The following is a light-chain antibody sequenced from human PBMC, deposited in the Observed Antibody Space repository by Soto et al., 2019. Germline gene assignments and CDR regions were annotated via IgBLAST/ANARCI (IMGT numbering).Light chain of an antibody. CDR3: CSYAAGQTLV. J-gene: IGLJ2*01. Sequence: QSALTQPRSVSGSPGQSVTISCSGTSSDVGGYEYVSWYQQHPGKAPTLIIYHVAQRPSGVPDRFSASKSGTTASLTISGLHAEDEAEYFCCSYAAGQTLVFGGGTKLT. CDR1: SSDVGGYEY. V-gene: IGLV2-11*01. CDR2: HVA.